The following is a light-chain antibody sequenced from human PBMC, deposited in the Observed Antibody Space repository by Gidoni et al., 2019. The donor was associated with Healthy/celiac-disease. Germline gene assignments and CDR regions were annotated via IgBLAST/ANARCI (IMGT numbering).Light chain of an antibody. Sequence: EIVLTQSPATLSSSPGERATLSCSASQSVSSYLAWYQQKPGQAPRLLIYDASNRATGIPARFSGSGSGTDFTLTISSLEPEDFAVYYCQQRSTPFTFGPGTKVDIK. V-gene: IGKV3-11*01. J-gene: IGKJ3*01. CDR3: QQRSTPFT. CDR1: QSVSSY. CDR2: DAS.